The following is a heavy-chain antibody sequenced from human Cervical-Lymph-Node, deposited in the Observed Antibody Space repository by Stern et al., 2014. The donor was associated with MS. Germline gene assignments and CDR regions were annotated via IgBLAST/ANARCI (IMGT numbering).Heavy chain of an antibody. V-gene: IGHV3-30-3*01. CDR2: ISYDGSNK. CDR3: ARDRVAYFRSVDY. CDR1: GFTFSSYA. J-gene: IGHJ4*02. D-gene: IGHD5-12*01. Sequence: VHLVESGGGVVQPGRSLRLSCAASGFTFSSYAMHWVRQAPGKGLEWVAVISYDGSNKYYADSVKGRFTISRDNSKNTLYLQMNSLRAEDTAVYYCARDRVAYFRSVDYWGQGTLVTVSS.